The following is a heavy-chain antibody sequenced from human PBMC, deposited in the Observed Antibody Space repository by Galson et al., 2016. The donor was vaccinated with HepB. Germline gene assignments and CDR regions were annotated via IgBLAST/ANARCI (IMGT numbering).Heavy chain of an antibody. CDR3: ARDPGYITAAPFFDY. V-gene: IGHV3-74*01. CDR1: GFTFSSYW. J-gene: IGHJ4*02. Sequence: SLRLSCAASGFTFSSYWMHWVRQAPGKGLVWVSGINSDGTSTTYADSVKGRFTISRDNAKNTLYLQMNSLRVEDTAVYYCARDPGYITAAPFFDYWGQGTLVTVSS. CDR2: INSDGTST. D-gene: IGHD5-24*01.